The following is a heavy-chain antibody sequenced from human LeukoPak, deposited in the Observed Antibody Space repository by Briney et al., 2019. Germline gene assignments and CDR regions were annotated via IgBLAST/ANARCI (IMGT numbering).Heavy chain of an antibody. J-gene: IGHJ4*02. CDR3: ARDIGGYDSSGYYYL. V-gene: IGHV4-59*11. CDR1: DGSISSHY. CDR2: INYSGST. Sequence: SETLSLTCTVSDGSISSHYWTWIRQSPGKGLEWLAYINYSGSTNYNPSLKSRVTISVDTSKNQFSLKLSSVTAADTAVYYCARDIGGYDSSGYYYLWGQGTLVTVSS. D-gene: IGHD3-22*01.